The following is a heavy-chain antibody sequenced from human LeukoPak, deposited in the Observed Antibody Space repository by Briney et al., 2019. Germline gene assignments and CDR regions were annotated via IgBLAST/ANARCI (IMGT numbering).Heavy chain of an antibody. V-gene: IGHV4-39*07. D-gene: IGHD4-17*01. J-gene: IGHJ6*03. CDR2: IYYSGST. CDR1: GGSISSSSYY. Sequence: SETLSLTCTVSGGSISSSSYYWGWIRQPPGKGLEWIGSIYYSGSTYYNPSLKSRVTISVDTSKNQFSLKLSSVTAADTAVYYCARDYTVTSLLYYYYYMGVWGKGTTVTVSS. CDR3: ARDYTVTSLLYYYYYMGV.